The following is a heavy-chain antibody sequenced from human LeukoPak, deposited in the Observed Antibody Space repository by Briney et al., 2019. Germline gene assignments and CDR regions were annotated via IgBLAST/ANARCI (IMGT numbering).Heavy chain of an antibody. CDR3: AKKRGGNNPYDY. CDR1: GFTLTSYA. V-gene: IGHV3-23*01. Sequence: GGSLRLSCAASGFTLTSYAMSWVRQAPGKGLEWVSVISGDGTDLDYAGSVKGRFTISRDTSKSMVFLQMNSLRVEDTAVYYCAKKRGGNNPYDYWGQGTLVTVSS. D-gene: IGHD3-10*01. CDR2: ISGDGTDL. J-gene: IGHJ4*02.